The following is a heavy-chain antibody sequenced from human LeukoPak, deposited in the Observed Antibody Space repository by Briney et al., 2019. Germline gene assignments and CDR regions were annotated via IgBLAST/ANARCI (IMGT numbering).Heavy chain of an antibody. D-gene: IGHD6-6*01. J-gene: IGHJ4*02. CDR1: GFTFSTFA. CDR3: ARAPMYSSSSVYY. Sequence: PGGSLRLSCAASGFTFSTFAMIWVRQPPGKGLEWVSSIFPSGGEIHYADSVRGRFTISRDNSKSTLSLQMNSLRAEDTAVYYCARAPMYSSSSVYYWGQGTLVTVSS. V-gene: IGHV3-23*01. CDR2: IFPSGGEI.